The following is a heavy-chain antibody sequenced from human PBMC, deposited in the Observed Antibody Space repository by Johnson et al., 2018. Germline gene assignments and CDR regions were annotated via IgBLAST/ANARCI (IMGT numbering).Heavy chain of an antibody. V-gene: IGHV1-8*01. CDR2: MNPNSGNT. Sequence: QVQLQESGAEVKKPGASVKVSCRASGYTFTVYDFNWVRQATGQGLEWMGYMNPNSGNTGYAQKFQGRVTMTRDTSIKTADMELSSLRSEDTAVYYCARGNVRSFDIWGQGTMVIVSS. D-gene: IGHD2/OR15-2a*01. J-gene: IGHJ3*02. CDR3: ARGNVRSFDI. CDR1: GYTFTVYD.